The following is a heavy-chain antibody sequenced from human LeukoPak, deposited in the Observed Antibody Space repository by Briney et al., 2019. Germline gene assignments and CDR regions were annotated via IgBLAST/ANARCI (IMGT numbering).Heavy chain of an antibody. Sequence: PSETLSLTCAVSGGSMSSGGYSWSWIRQPPGKGLEWVSVIYSGGSTYYADSVKGRFTISRDNSKNTLYLQINSLRAEDTAVYYCARVLVTTVPLSAYFDYWGQGTLVTVSS. J-gene: IGHJ4*02. D-gene: IGHD4-17*01. CDR2: IYSGGST. V-gene: IGHV3-53*01. CDR1: GGSMSSGGYS. CDR3: ARVLVTTVPLSAYFDY.